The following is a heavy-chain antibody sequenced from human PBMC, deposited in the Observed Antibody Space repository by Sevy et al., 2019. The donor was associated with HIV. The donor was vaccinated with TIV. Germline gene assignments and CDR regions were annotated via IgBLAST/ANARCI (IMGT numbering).Heavy chain of an antibody. Sequence: GGSLRLSCAASGFTVSSNYMSWVRQAPGKGLEWVSVIYSGGDTYYADSVKGRFIISRDNSKNTLYLQMNSLRAEDTAVYYCAKEATIVVMVAYAFDMWGQGTTVTVSS. CDR3: AKEATIVVMVAYAFDM. D-gene: IGHD2-8*01. J-gene: IGHJ3*02. CDR2: IYSGGDT. V-gene: IGHV3-53*01. CDR1: GFTVSSNY.